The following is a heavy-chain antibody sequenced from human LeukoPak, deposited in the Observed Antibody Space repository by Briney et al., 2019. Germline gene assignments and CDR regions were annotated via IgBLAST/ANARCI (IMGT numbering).Heavy chain of an antibody. CDR3: ARAHTTTVTTIDY. CDR2: ISYDGSNK. CDR1: GFTFSSYS. Sequence: LPGRSLRLSCAASGFTFSSYSMHWVRQAPGKGLEWVAVISYDGSNKYYADSVKGRFTISRDNSKNTLYLQMNSLRAEDTAVYYCARAHTTTVTTIDYWGQGTLVTVSS. V-gene: IGHV3-30-3*01. J-gene: IGHJ4*02. D-gene: IGHD4-17*01.